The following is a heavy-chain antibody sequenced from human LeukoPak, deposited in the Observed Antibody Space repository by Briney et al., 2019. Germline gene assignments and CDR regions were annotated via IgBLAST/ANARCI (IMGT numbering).Heavy chain of an antibody. J-gene: IGHJ4*02. V-gene: IGHV4-59*08. CDR1: GGSISSYY. CDR3: ARLGSYSDL. Sequence: WETLSLTCTVSGGSISSYYWSWIRQPPGKGLEWIGYIFYSGSTNYNPSLKSRVTISVDTSKNQFSLKLNSVTAADTAVYYFARLGSYSDLWGQGTLVSVSS. D-gene: IGHD1-26*01. CDR2: IFYSGST.